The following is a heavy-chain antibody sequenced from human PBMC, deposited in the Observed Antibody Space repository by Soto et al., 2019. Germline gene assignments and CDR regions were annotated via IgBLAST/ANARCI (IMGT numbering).Heavy chain of an antibody. J-gene: IGHJ4*02. D-gene: IGHD6-19*01. V-gene: IGHV3-30-3*01. CDR1: GFSFSISP. Sequence: QVQLVESGGGVVQPGRSLRLSCAASGFSFSISPMHWVRQAPGKGPEWVALISYDGTNKFYADSVKGRFTISRDNSKRTLYLQVDSLRPEVAGVYYSARDPKTSSGQRWAFNYFDSCGQVTLVTVSS. CDR3: ARDPKTSSGQRWAFNYFDS. CDR2: ISYDGTNK.